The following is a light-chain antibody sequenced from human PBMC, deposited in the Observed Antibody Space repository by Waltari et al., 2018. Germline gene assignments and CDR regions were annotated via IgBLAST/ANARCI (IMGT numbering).Light chain of an antibody. CDR1: QSVSSN. CDR3: QQYNNWPPYT. Sequence: EIVMTQSPATPSVSPGERATLPCRASQSVSSNLARYQQKPGQAPRLLIYGASTRATGIPARFSGSGSGTEFTLTISSLQSEDFAVYYCQQYNNWPPYTFGQGTKLEIK. V-gene: IGKV3-15*01. CDR2: GAS. J-gene: IGKJ2*01.